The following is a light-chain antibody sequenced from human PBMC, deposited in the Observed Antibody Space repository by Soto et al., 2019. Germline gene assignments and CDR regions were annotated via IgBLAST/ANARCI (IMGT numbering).Light chain of an antibody. CDR3: QQYGSLIT. J-gene: IGKJ5*01. Sequence: EIFLTQSPDTLSLSPGERATLSCRASQSVTNYIAWYQQRPGQAPRLLIYDASNRATGVPARFSGSGSGTDFTLTISDPEAADFGLYYCQQYGSLITFGQGTRLEIK. CDR1: QSVTNY. V-gene: IGKV3-11*01. CDR2: DAS.